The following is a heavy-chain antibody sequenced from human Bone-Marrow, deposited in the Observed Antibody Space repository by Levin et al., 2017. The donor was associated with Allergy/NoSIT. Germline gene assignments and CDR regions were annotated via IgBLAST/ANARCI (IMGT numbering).Heavy chain of an antibody. CDR2: IRSASGNSI. J-gene: IGHJ4*02. CDR3: TRALRY. V-gene: IGHV3-48*03. CDR1: GFIFSSSE. Sequence: GGSLRLSCAASGFIFSSSEMNWVRQAPGKGLEWVSYIRSASGNSIYYADSVRGRFTISRDNAKDSLYLEMNNLGPEDTGVYYCTRALRYWGQGTLVTVSS.